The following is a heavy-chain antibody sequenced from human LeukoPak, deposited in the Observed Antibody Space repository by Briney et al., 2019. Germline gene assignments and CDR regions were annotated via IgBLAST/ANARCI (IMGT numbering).Heavy chain of an antibody. V-gene: IGHV4-31*03. J-gene: IGHJ4*02. CDR2: IYYSGST. D-gene: IGHD3-10*01. Sequence: SETLSLTCTVSGGSISSGGYYWSWIRQHPGKGLEWIGYIYYSGSTYYNPSLKSRVTISVDTSKNQFSLKLSSVTAADTAVYYCARFTVRGVICPDYWGQGTLVTVSS. CDR1: GGSISSGGYY. CDR3: ARFTVRGVICPDY.